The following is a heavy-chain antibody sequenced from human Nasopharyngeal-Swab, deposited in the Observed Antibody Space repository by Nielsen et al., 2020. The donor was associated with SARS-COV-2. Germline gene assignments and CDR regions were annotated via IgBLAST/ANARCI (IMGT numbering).Heavy chain of an antibody. Sequence: SETLPLTCTVSGGSTSSGGYYWSWIRQNPGKGLEWIGYIYYSGSTYYNPSLKSRVTISVDTSKNQFSLKLSSVTAADTAVYYCARETLGLGIVVGDYWGQGTLVTVSS. D-gene: IGHD3-22*01. V-gene: IGHV4-31*03. CDR2: IYYSGST. CDR3: ARETLGLGIVVGDY. CDR1: GGSTSSGGYY. J-gene: IGHJ4*02.